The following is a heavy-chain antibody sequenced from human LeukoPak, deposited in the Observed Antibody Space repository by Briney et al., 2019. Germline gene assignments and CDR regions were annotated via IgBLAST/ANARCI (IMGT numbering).Heavy chain of an antibody. V-gene: IGHV4-39*01. CDR3: ARHVRYCSGTCLQYFDY. CDR1: GVSISSSSYY. D-gene: IGHD2-2*01. CDR2: IYYSGST. Sequence: SETLSLTCTVSGVSISSSSYYWGWTRQPPGKGLEWIGSIYYSGSTYYNPSLKSRVTISVDTSKNQFSLKLSSVTAADTAVYYCARHVRYCSGTCLQYFDYWGQGTLVTVSS. J-gene: IGHJ4*02.